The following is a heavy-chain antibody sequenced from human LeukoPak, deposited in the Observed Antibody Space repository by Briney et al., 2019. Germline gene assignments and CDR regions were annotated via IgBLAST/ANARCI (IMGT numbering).Heavy chain of an antibody. J-gene: IGHJ3*02. CDR2: ISAYNGNT. CDR1: GYTFTGYY. Sequence: GASVKVSCKASGYTFTGYYMHWVRQAPGQGLEWMGWISAYNGNTNYAQKLQGRVTMTTDTSTSTAYMELRSLRSDDTAVYYCARDDPYDSSAGGSFDIWGQGTMVTVSS. D-gene: IGHD3-22*01. CDR3: ARDDPYDSSAGGSFDI. V-gene: IGHV1-18*04.